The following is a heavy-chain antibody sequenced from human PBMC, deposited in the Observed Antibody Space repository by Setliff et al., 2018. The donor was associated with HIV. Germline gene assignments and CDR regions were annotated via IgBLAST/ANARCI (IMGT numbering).Heavy chain of an antibody. CDR2: IIPIFGTA. V-gene: IGHV1-69*05. D-gene: IGHD3-22*01. CDR3: AREDHYDRFLDH. Sequence: SVKVSCKASGGTFSSYAISWVRQAPGQGLEWMGGIIPIFGTANYAQKFQGRVTMTRDTSITTAYMDLSRLTSDDTAVYYCAREDHYDRFLDHWGQGTLVTVSS. CDR1: GGTFSSYA. J-gene: IGHJ5*02.